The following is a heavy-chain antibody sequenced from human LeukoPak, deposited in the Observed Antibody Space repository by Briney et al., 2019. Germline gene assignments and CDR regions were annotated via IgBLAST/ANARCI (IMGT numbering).Heavy chain of an antibody. CDR1: GFTFSNYA. D-gene: IGHD6-6*01. CDR2: LGGSGINT. V-gene: IGHV3-23*01. Sequence: PGGSLRLSCAASGFTFSNYAMSWVRQAPGKGLEWVSALGGSGINTYYADSVKGRFTISRDNSKNTLYLQMNSLRAEDTAVYYCARQVASIAARQTVDWGQGTLVTVSS. CDR3: ARQVASIAARQTVD. J-gene: IGHJ4*02.